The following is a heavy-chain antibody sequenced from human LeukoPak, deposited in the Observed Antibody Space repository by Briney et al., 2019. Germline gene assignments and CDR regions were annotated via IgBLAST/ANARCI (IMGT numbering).Heavy chain of an antibody. Sequence: GGSLRLSCAASGFTFSTYGMSWVRQAPGKGLEWVSAISGSGGGTYFADSVKGRFTISRDNSKNTLYLQMNSLKTEDTGVYYCTTDHRTIYGVVFPDYWGQGTLVTVSP. J-gene: IGHJ4*02. CDR2: ISGSGGGT. D-gene: IGHD3-3*01. CDR3: TTDHRTIYGVVFPDY. CDR1: GFTFSTYG. V-gene: IGHV3-23*01.